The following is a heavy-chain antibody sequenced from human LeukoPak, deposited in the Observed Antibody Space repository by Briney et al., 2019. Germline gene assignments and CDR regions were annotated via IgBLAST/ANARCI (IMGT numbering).Heavy chain of an antibody. Sequence: LRASVKVSCKASGYTFIGYYLHWVRQAPGQGLEWMGQINPNSGGTNYAQKFQGRVTMTRDTSISTAYMELSRLRSDNTAVYYCARDSIWQPFYYGMDVWGQGTTVTVSS. J-gene: IGHJ6*02. CDR3: ARDSIWQPFYYGMDV. D-gene: IGHD3-9*01. V-gene: IGHV1-2*06. CDR2: INPNSGGT. CDR1: GYTFIGYY.